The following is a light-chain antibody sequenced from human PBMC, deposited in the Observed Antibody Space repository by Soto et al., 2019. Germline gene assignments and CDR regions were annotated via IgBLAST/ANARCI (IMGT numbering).Light chain of an antibody. CDR2: DAS. Sequence: DIQMTQSPSIVSASVGDRVTITCRASQTIGTRLAWYQRKPGEALKFLIYDASTLESGVPSRFSGSGSGTEFTLTISSLQPDDLATYYCQQYHSLYTFGQGTNLEIK. CDR3: QQYHSLYT. CDR1: QTIGTR. V-gene: IGKV1-5*01. J-gene: IGKJ2*01.